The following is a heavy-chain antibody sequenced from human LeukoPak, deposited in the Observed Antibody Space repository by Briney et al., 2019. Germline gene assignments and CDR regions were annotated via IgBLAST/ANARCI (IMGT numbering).Heavy chain of an antibody. V-gene: IGHV3-74*01. D-gene: IGHD3-10*01. CDR3: ARLSPSIDYYGSGSYYSLPYYYYGMDV. J-gene: IGHJ6*02. Sequence: PGGSLRLSCAASGFTFSSYWMHWVRQAPGKGLVWVSRINSDGSSTSYADSVKGRFTISRDNAKNTLYLQMNSLRAEDTAVYYCARLSPSIDYYGSGSYYSLPYYYYGMDVWGQGTTVTVSS. CDR1: GFTFSSYW. CDR2: INSDGSST.